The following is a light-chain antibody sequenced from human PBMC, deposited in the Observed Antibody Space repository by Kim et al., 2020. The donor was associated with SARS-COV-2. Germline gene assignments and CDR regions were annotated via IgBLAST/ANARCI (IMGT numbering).Light chain of an antibody. CDR2: DAS. J-gene: IGKJ1*01. Sequence: DIQMTQSPSTLSASVGDRVTITCRASQSISSWLAWYLQKPGKAPKLLIYDASSLESGVPSRFSGSGSGTEFTLTISSLQPDDFATYYCQQYNSYPWTFGQGTKVDIK. CDR3: QQYNSYPWT. CDR1: QSISSW. V-gene: IGKV1-5*01.